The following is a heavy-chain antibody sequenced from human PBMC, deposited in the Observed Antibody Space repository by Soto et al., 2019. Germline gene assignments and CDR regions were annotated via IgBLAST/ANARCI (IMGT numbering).Heavy chain of an antibody. CDR2: ISENSGSL. CDR1: GFIFDDYA. CDR3: AKDRYSSSAYYYYGMDA. J-gene: IGHJ6*02. D-gene: IGHD6-6*01. Sequence: EVQLVESGGGLVQPGRSLRLSCAASGFIFDDYAMHWVRQAPGKGLEWVAVISENSGSLGYADSVKGRFTISRDTAKNSLYLQMNRLRAEDMALYYCAKDRYSSSAYYYYGMDAWGQGTTVTVSS. V-gene: IGHV3-9*03.